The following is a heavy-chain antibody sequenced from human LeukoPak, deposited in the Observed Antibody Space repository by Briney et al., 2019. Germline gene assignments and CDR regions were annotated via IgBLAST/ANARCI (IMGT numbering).Heavy chain of an antibody. CDR2: ISSSSSYI. Sequence: KPGGSLRLSCAASGFTFSSYSMNWVRQAPGKGLEWVSSISSSSSYIYYADSVKGRFTISRDNAKNTLYLQMNSLRAEDTAVYYCARSEAVAWSFDLWGRGTLVTVSS. V-gene: IGHV3-21*01. D-gene: IGHD6-19*01. J-gene: IGHJ2*01. CDR1: GFTFSSYS. CDR3: ARSEAVAWSFDL.